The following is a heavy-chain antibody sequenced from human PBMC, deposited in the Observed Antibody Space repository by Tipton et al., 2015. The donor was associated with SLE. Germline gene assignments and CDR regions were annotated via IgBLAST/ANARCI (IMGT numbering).Heavy chain of an antibody. V-gene: IGHV4-39*07. CDR3: ARSPHGVVATIDNWFDP. CDR2: IYYSGST. D-gene: IGHD5-12*01. J-gene: IGHJ5*02. CDR1: GGSISSSSYY. Sequence: TLSLTCTVSGGSISSSSYYWGWICQPPGKGLEWIGSIYYSGSTNYNPSLKSRVTISVDTSKNQFSLKLSSVTAADTAVYYCARSPHGVVATIDNWFDPWGQGTLVTVSS.